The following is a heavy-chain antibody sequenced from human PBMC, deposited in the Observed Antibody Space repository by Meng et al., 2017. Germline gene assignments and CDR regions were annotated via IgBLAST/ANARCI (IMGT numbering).Heavy chain of an antibody. CDR3: ARGLSTTYWYFDL. D-gene: IGHD2/OR15-2a*01. CDR2: IWYDGSNK. J-gene: IGHJ2*01. Sequence: QVQVVESGGGVVQPGRSLRLSCAASGITFSSYGMHWVRQAPGKGLEWVAVIWYDGSNKYYADSVKGRFTISRDNSKNTLYLQMNSLRAEDTAVYYCARGLSTTYWYFDLWGRGTLVTVSS. V-gene: IGHV3-33*01. CDR1: GITFSSYG.